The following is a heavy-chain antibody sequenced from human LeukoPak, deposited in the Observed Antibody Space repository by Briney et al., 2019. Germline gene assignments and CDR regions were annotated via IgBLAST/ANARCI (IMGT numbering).Heavy chain of an antibody. CDR1: GRSISIGSYY. CDR2: IYTSGST. J-gene: IGHJ5*02. D-gene: IGHD2-15*01. CDR3: ARDPVGYCSGGSCYRWFDP. V-gene: IGHV4-61*02. Sequence: PSQTLSLTCTVSGRSISIGSYYSSWIRQPAGKGLEWIGRIYTSGSTNYNPSLKSRVTISVDTSKNQFSLKLSSVTAADTAGYYCARDPVGYCSGGSCYRWFDPWGQGTLVTVSS.